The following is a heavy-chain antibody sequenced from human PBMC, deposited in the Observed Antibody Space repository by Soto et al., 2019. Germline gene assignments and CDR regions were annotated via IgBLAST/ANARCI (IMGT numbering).Heavy chain of an antibody. CDR1: GYTFNRYY. D-gene: IGHD3-10*01. J-gene: IGHJ3*02. Sequence: ASVKVSCKASGYTFNRYYMHWVRQAPGPGLEWMGWISPHTGGTTYAQKFQGRVTMTRDTSVSTAFMELSSLRSEDTAVYYCATNYYGSGSSDAFDIWGQGTMVTVSS. V-gene: IGHV1-2*02. CDR3: ATNYYGSGSSDAFDI. CDR2: ISPHTGGT.